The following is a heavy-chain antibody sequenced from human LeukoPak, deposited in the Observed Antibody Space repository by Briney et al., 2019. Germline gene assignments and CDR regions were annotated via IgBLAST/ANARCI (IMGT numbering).Heavy chain of an antibody. V-gene: IGHV3-53*01. D-gene: IGHD1-1*01. J-gene: IGHJ3*02. CDR2: IYSGGST. Sequence: GGSLRLSCAASGFTVSSNYMSWVRQAPGKGLEWVSVIYSGGSTYYADSVKGRFTISRDNSRNTLYLQMNSLRAEDTAVYYCARAGYPPDAFDIWGQGTMVTVSS. CDR3: ARAGYPPDAFDI. CDR1: GFTVSSNY.